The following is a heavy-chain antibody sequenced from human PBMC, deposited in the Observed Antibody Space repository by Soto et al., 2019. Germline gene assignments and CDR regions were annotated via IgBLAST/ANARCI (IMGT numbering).Heavy chain of an antibody. CDR2: IIPIFGTA. CDR1: GGTFSSYA. D-gene: IGHD5-12*01. J-gene: IGHJ6*02. V-gene: IGHV1-69*13. CDR3: ARQSTISLLPNYYYGMDV. Sequence: GASVKVSCKASGGTFSSYAISWVRQAPGQGLEWMGGIIPIFGTANYAQKFQGRVTITADESTSTAYMELSSLRSEDTAVYYCARQSTISLLPNYYYGMDVWGQGTTVTVSS.